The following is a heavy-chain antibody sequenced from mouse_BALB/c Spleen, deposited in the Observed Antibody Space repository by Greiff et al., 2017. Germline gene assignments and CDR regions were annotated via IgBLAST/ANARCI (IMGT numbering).Heavy chain of an antibody. CDR1: GYTFTDYA. J-gene: IGHJ4*01. Sequence: VKLQQSGAELVRPGVSVKISCKGSGYTFTDYAMHWVKQSHAKSLEWIGVISTYYGDASYNQKFKGKATMTVDKSSSTAYMELARLTSEDSAIYYCARSPGSAMDYWGQGTSVTVSS. D-gene: IGHD4-1*01. CDR2: ISTYYGDA. CDR3: ARSPGSAMDY. V-gene: IGHV1S137*01.